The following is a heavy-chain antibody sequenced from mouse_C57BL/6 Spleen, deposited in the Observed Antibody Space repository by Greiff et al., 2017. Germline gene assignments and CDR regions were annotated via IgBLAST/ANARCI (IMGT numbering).Heavy chain of an antibody. V-gene: IGHV1-52*01. D-gene: IGHD6-1*01. J-gene: IGHJ4*01. CDR2: IDPSDSET. CDR3: ASCMDGYAMDY. CDR1: GYTFTSYW. Sequence: QVQLQQPGAELVRPGSSVKLSCKASGYTFTSYWMHWVKQRPIQGLEWIGNIDPSDSETHYNQKFKDKATLTVDKSSSTAYMQLSSLTSEDSAVYYCASCMDGYAMDYWGQGTSVTVSS.